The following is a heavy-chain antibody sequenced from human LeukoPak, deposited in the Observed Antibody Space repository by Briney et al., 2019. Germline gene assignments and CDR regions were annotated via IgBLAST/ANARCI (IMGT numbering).Heavy chain of an antibody. CDR2: IYYSGST. V-gene: IGHV4-59*01. J-gene: IGHJ6*03. D-gene: IGHD6-13*01. CDR1: GGSISSYY. Sequence: PSETLSLTCTVSGGSISSYYWSWIRQPPGKGLEWIGYIYYSGSTNYNPSLKSRVTISVDTSKNQFSLKLSSVTAADTAVHYCARVDSSHSSSWPIYYYYYMDVWGKGTTVTVSS. CDR3: ARVDSSHSSSWPIYYYYYMDV.